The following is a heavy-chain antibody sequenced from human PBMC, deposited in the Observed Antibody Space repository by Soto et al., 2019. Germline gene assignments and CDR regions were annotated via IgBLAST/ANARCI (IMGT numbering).Heavy chain of an antibody. CDR3: ASGWGSYRYSAFDI. Sequence: SETLSLTCTVSGGSSSSSSYYWGWIRQPPGKGLEWIGSIYYSGSTYYNPSLKSRVTISVDTSKNQFSLKLSSVTAADTAVYYCASGWGSYRYSAFDIWGQGTMVTVSS. J-gene: IGHJ3*02. CDR1: GGSSSSSSYY. CDR2: IYYSGST. D-gene: IGHD3-16*02. V-gene: IGHV4-39*01.